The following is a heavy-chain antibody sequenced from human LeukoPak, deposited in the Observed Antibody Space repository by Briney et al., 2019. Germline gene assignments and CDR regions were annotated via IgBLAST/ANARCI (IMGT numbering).Heavy chain of an antibody. CDR2: VNRDGSET. V-gene: IGHV3-7*03. J-gene: IGHJ6*02. CDR3: ARNNGMDV. Sequence: GGSLRLSCAASGFALSSHWMTWVRQVPGRGPEWVANVNRDGSETYYLDSVKGRFTISKDNAKNSLYLQMNSLRTEDTALYHCARNNGMDVWGQGTTVIVSS. CDR1: GFALSSHW.